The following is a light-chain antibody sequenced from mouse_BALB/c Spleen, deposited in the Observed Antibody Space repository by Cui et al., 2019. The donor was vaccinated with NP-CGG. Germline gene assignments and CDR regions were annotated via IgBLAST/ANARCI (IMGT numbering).Light chain of an antibody. CDR3: ALWYSNHWV. Sequence: QGLLTLESALTTSPGETVTLTCRSSIGAVTTSNYANWVQEKPDHLFTGLIGGTNNRVPGVPARFSGSLIGDKAALTITGAQTEDEAIYFCALWYSNHWVFGGGTKLTVL. V-gene: IGLV1*01. CDR2: GTN. J-gene: IGLJ1*01. CDR1: IGAVTTSNY.